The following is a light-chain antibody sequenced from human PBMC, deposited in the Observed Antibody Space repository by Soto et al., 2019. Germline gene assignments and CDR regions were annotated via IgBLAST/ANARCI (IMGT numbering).Light chain of an antibody. Sequence: QSVLTQPPSASGTPGQRVTISCSGSSSNIGSNYVYWYQQLTGTAPKLLIDGSNQRPSGAPDRFSGSKSGTSASLAISGLRSEDEADYYCAAWDGSLSAWMFGGGTKLTVL. J-gene: IGLJ3*02. V-gene: IGLV1-47*02. CDR2: GSN. CDR3: AAWDGSLSAWM. CDR1: SSNIGSNY.